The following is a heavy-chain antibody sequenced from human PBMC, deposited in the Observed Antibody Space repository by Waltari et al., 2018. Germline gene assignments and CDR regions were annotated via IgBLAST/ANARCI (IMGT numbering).Heavy chain of an antibody. CDR3: ASEAVAGNWFDS. V-gene: IGHV4-39*01. D-gene: IGHD6-19*01. Sequence: QLQLQESGPGLVTPSETLSLTCTVSGGSISSSNYYWGWIRQPPGKGLEWIGRIYYSGSTYYNPSLKSRVTISVDTSKNQFSLKLSSVTAADTAVYHCASEAVAGNWFDSWGQGTLVTVSS. J-gene: IGHJ5*01. CDR2: IYYSGST. CDR1: GGSISSSNYY.